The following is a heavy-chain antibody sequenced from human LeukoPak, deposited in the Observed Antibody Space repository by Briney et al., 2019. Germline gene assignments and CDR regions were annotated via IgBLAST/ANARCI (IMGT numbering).Heavy chain of an antibody. CDR2: ISGSGGST. CDR3: AKVYILTGYFYYFDY. J-gene: IGHJ4*02. CDR1: GFTFSNYT. V-gene: IGHV3-23*01. Sequence: GGSLRLSCAASGFTFSNYTMNWVRQAPGKGLEWVSAISGSGGSTYYADSVKGRFTISRDNSKNTLYLQMNSLRAEDTAVYYCAKVYILTGYFYYFDYWGQGTLVTVSS. D-gene: IGHD3-9*01.